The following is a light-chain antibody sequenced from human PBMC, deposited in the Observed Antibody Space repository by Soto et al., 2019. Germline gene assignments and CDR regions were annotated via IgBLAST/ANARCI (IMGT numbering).Light chain of an antibody. CDR2: GAS. Sequence: DIVLTQSPATLSLSPGERATLSCRTSLSVSVYLDWYQQKPGQAPSLLIYGASTRANGIPARFSGSGSGTELTLTISSLQSEDFAVYYCQQYNNWPPWTFGQGTKVDIK. J-gene: IGKJ1*01. CDR3: QQYNNWPPWT. V-gene: IGKV3-15*01. CDR1: LSVSVY.